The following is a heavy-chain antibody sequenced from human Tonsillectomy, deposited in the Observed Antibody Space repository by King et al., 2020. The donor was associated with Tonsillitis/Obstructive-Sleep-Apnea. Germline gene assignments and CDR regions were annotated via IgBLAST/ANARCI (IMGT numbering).Heavy chain of an antibody. Sequence: VQLVQSGAEVKKPGASLRISCQGSGYSFSNYWITWVRQMPGKGLEWMGRIDPSDSYVNYSPSFQGHVSISVDRSINTAYLQWSSLKASDTAIYYCARLVDTAMDSDFYYGMDVWGQGTTVTVSS. CDR1: GYSFSNYW. V-gene: IGHV5-10-1*03. CDR2: IDPSDSYV. J-gene: IGHJ6*02. CDR3: ARLVDTAMDSDFYYGMDV. D-gene: IGHD5-18*01.